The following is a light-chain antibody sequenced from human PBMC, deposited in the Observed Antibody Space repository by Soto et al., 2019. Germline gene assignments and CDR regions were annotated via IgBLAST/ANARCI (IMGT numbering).Light chain of an antibody. CDR3: QRYYNAPFT. CDR1: QGIKNY. V-gene: IGKV1-27*01. Sequence: DIQVTQYPSSLSASVGDRVTITCRASQGIKNYLAWYQQKPGEIPKPLINAASTLESGIPPRFSGSGSGTDFTLTINNLQPEDVATYYCQRYYNAPFTFGGGTKVEIK. J-gene: IGKJ4*01. CDR2: AAS.